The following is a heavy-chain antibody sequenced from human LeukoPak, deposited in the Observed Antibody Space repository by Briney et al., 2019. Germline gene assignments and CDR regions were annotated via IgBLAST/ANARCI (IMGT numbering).Heavy chain of an antibody. CDR3: ARVLYSYITIDY. V-gene: IGHV4-39*07. CDR1: GGSISSSSYY. CDR2: IYYSGST. J-gene: IGHJ4*02. Sequence: SETLSLTCTVSGGSISSSSYYWGWIRQPPGKGLEWIGNIYYSGSTYYNPSLKSRITISVDTSGNQFSLKLSSVTAADTAVYYCARVLYSYITIDYWGQGTLVTVSS. D-gene: IGHD5-18*01.